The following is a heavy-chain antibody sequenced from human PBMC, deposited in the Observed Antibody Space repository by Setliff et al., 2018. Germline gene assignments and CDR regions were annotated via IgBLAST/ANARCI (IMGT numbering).Heavy chain of an antibody. J-gene: IGHJ4*02. D-gene: IGHD3-9*01. CDR1: GASVSGNSYY. CDR3: ARAPRYFDTTGSYFDY. V-gene: IGHV4-39*07. CDR2: RYYGGGGST. Sequence: SETLSLTCTVSGASVSGNSYYWGWIRQPPGKGLEWIGGRYYGGGGSTYYNASLKSRVTISVDTSKNQFSLKLNSVTAADTAVYYCARAPRYFDTTGSYFDYWGQGTLVTVSS.